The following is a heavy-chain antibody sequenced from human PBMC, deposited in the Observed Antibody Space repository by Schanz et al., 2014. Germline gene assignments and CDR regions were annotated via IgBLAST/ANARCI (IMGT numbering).Heavy chain of an antibody. CDR2: IDGEGGDT. J-gene: IGHJ5*02. D-gene: IGHD6-19*01. Sequence: LVVESGGGLVQPGGSLRLSCAASGFTFRNQWMHWFRQGPGKGLSWVSRIDGEGGDTRYADSVKGRFTVFRDNARNMVFLQMNSLRVDDTGVYYCVRDERISSGVWFDPWGQGTLVTVSS. V-gene: IGHV3-74*01. CDR3: VRDERISSGVWFDP. CDR1: GFTFRNQW.